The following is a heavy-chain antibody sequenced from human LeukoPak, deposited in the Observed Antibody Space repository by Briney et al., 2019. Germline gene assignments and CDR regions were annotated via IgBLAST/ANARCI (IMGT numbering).Heavy chain of an antibody. CDR2: IYHSGST. D-gene: IGHD5-24*01. J-gene: IGHJ2*01. CDR1: GGSISSGGYS. Sequence: SETLSLTCAVSGGSISSGGYSWSWIRQPPGKGLEWIGYIYHSGSTYYNPSLKSRVTISVDRSKNQFSLKLSSVTAADTAVYYCAGSRDGYNLSWYFDLWGRGTLVTVSS. CDR3: AGSRDGYNLSWYFDL. V-gene: IGHV4-30-2*01.